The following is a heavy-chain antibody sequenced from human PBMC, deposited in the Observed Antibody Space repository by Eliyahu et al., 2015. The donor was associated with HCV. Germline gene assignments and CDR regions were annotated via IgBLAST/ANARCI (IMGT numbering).Heavy chain of an antibody. CDR2: ISGVGGRT. D-gene: IGHD1-26*01. CDR3: AKDLGSGYSRVFGMDV. J-gene: IGHJ6*02. V-gene: IGHV3-23*01. Sequence: EVQLLESGGGLVQPGXSLRLSCXASGFXFNNXXXTWVRQXPGKGXEGVSAISGVGGRTYYADSLKGRFTISRDNSKNTVFLQLNSLRVDDTAVYYCAKDLGSGYSRVFGMDVWGQGTTVTVSS. CDR1: GFXFNNXX.